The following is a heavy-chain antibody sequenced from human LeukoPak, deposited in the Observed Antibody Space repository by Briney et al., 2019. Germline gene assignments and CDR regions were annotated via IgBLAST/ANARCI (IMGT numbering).Heavy chain of an antibody. CDR3: AKDLTYGEYAGGDAFDI. Sequence: GGSLRLSCAASGFSFSIYSMTWVRQAPGKGLEWVSYISSSRPTIYYADSVRGRFTVSRDNAKNSLYLQMNSLRAEDTAVYYCAKDLTYGEYAGGDAFDIWGQGTMVTVSS. V-gene: IGHV3-48*01. CDR1: GFSFSIYS. D-gene: IGHD4-17*01. CDR2: ISSSRPTI. J-gene: IGHJ3*02.